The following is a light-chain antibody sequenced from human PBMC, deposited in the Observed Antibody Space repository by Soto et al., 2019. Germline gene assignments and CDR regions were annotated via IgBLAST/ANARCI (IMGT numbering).Light chain of an antibody. CDR1: PGISNY. CDR3: QQYNGLPTWT. J-gene: IGKJ1*01. CDR2: AAS. V-gene: IGKV1-9*01. Sequence: DIHLTQSPSFLSASVGDRVTITCRASPGISNYLAWYQQKPGKAPKLXIFAASTLQSGVPSRFSGSGSGTEFTLTITSLQPDDSATYYCQQYNGLPTWTFGQGTKVDIK.